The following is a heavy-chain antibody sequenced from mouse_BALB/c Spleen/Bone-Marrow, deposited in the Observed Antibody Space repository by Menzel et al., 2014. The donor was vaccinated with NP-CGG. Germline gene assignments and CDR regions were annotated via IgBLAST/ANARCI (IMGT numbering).Heavy chain of an antibody. CDR3: ARGSYYGHLDY. CDR1: GFDFRRHW. J-gene: IGHJ2*01. Sequence: VQLKQSGGGLVQPGGSLKLSCAASGFDFRRHWMSWVRQAPGKGLQWIGEINPDSRTINYTPSLKDKFIISRDNAKNTLYLQMTKVRSEDTALYYCARGSYYGHLDYWGQGTTLTVSS. CDR2: INPDSRTI. D-gene: IGHD2-1*01. V-gene: IGHV4-1*02.